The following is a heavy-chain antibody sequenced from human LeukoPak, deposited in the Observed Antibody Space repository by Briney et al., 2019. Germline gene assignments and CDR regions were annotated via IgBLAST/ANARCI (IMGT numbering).Heavy chain of an antibody. CDR3: AKSDSSSWYGGYYYMDV. J-gene: IGHJ6*03. CDR1: GFNFNTYT. Sequence: GGSLRLSCAASGFNFNTYTMNWVRQAPGKGLEWVSSISSRSTSISYADSMKGRFTISRDNAKNSLYLQMNSLRAEDMALYYCAKSDSSSWYGGYYYMDVWGKGTTVTVSS. D-gene: IGHD6-13*01. V-gene: IGHV3-21*04. CDR2: ISSRSTSI.